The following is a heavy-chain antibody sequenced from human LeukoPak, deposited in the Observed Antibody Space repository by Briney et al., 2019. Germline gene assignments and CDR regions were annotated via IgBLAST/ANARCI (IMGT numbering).Heavy chain of an antibody. CDR2: ITASSTAI. D-gene: IGHD3-9*01. Sequence: GGSLRLSCAASGFTFSSFGMHWVRQAPGKGLEWVSSITASSTAIYSADSVKGRFTISRDNAKNFLYLQMNSLRAEDMAVYYCARTYYDILTGYNPYFDYWGQGILVTVSS. CDR1: GFTFSSFG. CDR3: ARTYYDILTGYNPYFDY. J-gene: IGHJ4*02. V-gene: IGHV3-21*01.